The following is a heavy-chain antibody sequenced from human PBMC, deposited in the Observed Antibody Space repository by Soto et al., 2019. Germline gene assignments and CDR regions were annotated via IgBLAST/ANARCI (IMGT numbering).Heavy chain of an antibody. CDR2: FDYEDGEP. CDR1: GYSFSEIS. CDR3: ALGGYYSVNGGYDY. D-gene: IGHD1-26*01. V-gene: IGHV1-24*01. Sequence: ASVKVSCKVSGYSFSEISLHWVRQAPGKGLEWMGGFDYEDGEPIYAQKFQGRVTMTEDTSAETAYVELSGLTSEDTAVYFCALGGYYSVNGGYDYWGQGTLVTVSS. J-gene: IGHJ4*02.